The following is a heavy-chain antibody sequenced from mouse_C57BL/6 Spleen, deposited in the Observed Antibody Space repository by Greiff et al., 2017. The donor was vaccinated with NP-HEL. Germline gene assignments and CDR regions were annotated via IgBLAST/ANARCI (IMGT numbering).Heavy chain of an antibody. CDR3: ARDYYGREYYFDY. V-gene: IGHV1-69*01. J-gene: IGHJ2*01. D-gene: IGHD1-1*01. CDR1: GYTFTSYW. CDR2: IDPSDSYT. Sequence: QVQLQQPGAELVMPGASVKLSCKASGYTFTSYWMHWVKQRPGQGLEWIGEIDPSDSYTNYNQKFKGKSTLTVDKSSSTAYMQLSSLTSEDSAVYYCARDYYGREYYFDYWGQGTTLTVSS.